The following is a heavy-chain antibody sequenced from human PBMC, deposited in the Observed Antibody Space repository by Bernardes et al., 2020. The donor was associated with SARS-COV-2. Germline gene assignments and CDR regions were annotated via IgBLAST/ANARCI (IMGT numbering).Heavy chain of an antibody. V-gene: IGHV2-5*02. CDR3: AHGASSYYGDVFDYWGYRY. CDR2: IYWADDQ. Sequence: SGNTLLKPTQTLTLTCTFSGFSLSTAGVGVAWVRQPPGTALEWLPLIYWADDQRYRPSLRSRLTITKDTSKSQVVLTMTNMDPVDTATSYCAHGASSYYGDVFDYWGYRYWGQGPLGTVSP. CDR1: GFSLSTAGVG. J-gene: IGHJ4*02. D-gene: IGHD4-17*01.